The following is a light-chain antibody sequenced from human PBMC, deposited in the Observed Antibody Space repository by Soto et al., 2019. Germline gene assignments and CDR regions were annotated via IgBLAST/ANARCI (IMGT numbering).Light chain of an antibody. CDR2: GAS. V-gene: IGKV3-15*01. CDR1: QSVSSD. CDR3: PHYTNWPRT. J-gene: IGKJ1*01. Sequence: IVLTQSPDTLSVSPGERATLSCRASQSVSSDLAWYHQKPGQAPRLLIYGASTRATGIPARFSGSGSGTEFTLTINSLQSEDFAVYYCPHYTNWPRTSGQVTKA.